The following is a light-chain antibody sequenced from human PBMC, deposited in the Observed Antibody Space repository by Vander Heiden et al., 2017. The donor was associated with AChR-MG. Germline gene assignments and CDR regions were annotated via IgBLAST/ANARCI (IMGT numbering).Light chain of an antibody. CDR1: VLAKKY. J-gene: IGLJ1*01. CDR3: QSGDSRTAV. CDR2: KDN. Sequence: SRELTQPPSVSVSPGQTAIITCSGDVLAKKYSYWYQQRPGQAPGMGVFKDNERPSGIPERFSGSSSGTIVTLTITDVQAEDEADYYCQSGDSRTAVFGTGTKVTVL. V-gene: IGLV3-25*03.